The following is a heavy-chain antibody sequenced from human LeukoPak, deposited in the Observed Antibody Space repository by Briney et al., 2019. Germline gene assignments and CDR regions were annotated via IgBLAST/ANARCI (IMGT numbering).Heavy chain of an antibody. CDR1: GFTFSSYW. D-gene: IGHD3-10*01. V-gene: IGHV3-74*01. CDR2: INSDGSST. J-gene: IGHJ6*02. CDR3: ARFRVDYYYYGMDV. Sequence: AGGSLRLSCAASGFTFSSYWMHWVRQAPGKGLVWVSRINSDGSSTSYADSVKGRFTISRDNAKNTLYLQMNSLRAEDTAVYYCARFRVDYYYYGMDVWGQGTTVTVSS.